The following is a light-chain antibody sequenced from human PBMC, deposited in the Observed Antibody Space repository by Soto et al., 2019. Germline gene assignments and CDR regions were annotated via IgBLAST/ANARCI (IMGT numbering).Light chain of an antibody. CDR2: DVS. CDR1: SSDVGDYNY. CDR3: SSYTSSSALEV. Sequence: QSVRTQPASVSGSPGQSITISCTGTSSDVGDYNYVSWYQQHPGKAPKLLIYDVSIRPSGVSNRFSGSKSGNTASLTISGLQAEDEADYYCSSYTSSSALEVFGLGNKVTVL. J-gene: IGLJ1*01. V-gene: IGLV2-14*01.